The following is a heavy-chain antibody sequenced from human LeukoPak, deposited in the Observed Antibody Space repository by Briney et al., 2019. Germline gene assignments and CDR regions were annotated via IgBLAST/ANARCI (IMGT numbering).Heavy chain of an antibody. V-gene: IGHV3-21*01. CDR2: ISISSNYI. Sequence: GGSLRLSCAASGFTFSRYSMNWVRQAPGKGLEWVSSISISSNYIYYADSVKGRFTISRDNAKNSLYLQMNSLRAEDTAVYYCAELGITMIGGVWGKGTTVTISS. CDR1: GFTFSRYS. D-gene: IGHD3-10*02. CDR3: AELGITMIGGV. J-gene: IGHJ6*04.